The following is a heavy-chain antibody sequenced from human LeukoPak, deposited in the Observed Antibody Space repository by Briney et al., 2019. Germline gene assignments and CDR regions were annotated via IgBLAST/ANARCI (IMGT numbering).Heavy chain of an antibody. V-gene: IGHV3-48*01. J-gene: IGHJ6*03. CDR1: GFTFSSYS. CDR3: ARKPHPGRFCSSTSCPYYYMDV. D-gene: IGHD2-2*01. CDR2: ISSSSSTI. Sequence: PGGSLRLSCAASGFTFSSYSMNWVRQAPGKGLEWVSYISSSSSTIYYADSVKGRFTISRDNAKNSLYLQMNSLRAEDTAVYYCARKPHPGRFCSSTSCPYYYMDVWSKGTTVTVSS.